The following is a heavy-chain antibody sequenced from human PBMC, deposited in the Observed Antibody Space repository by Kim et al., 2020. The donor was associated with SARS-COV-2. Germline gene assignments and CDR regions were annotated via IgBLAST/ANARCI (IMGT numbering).Heavy chain of an antibody. V-gene: IGHV4-34*01. D-gene: IGHD3-22*01. CDR3: ARGIRKITMILVVATSESVYSDY. CDR2: INYSGST. Sequence: SETLSLTCAVYGGSFSGYYWSWIRQPPGKGLEWIGEINYSGSTNYNPSLKSRVTISADTSKNKFSLKLSSVTAADTAVYYCARGIRKITMILVVATSESVYSDYWGQGTLVTVSS. CDR1: GGSFSGYY. J-gene: IGHJ4*02.